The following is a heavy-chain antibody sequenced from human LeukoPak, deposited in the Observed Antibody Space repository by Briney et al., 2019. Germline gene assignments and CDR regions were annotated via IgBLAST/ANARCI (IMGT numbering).Heavy chain of an antibody. J-gene: IGHJ4*02. D-gene: IGHD6-19*01. CDR1: GGSITSYY. Sequence: PSETLSLTCTVSGGSITSYYWSWIRQPPGKGLEWVGYIFYSGSINYNPSLKSRVTISVDTSKNQFSLNLSSVTAADTAMYYCARHGRNSGAPNYWGQGTLVTVSS. CDR3: ARHGRNSGAPNY. CDR2: IFYSGSI. V-gene: IGHV4-59*08.